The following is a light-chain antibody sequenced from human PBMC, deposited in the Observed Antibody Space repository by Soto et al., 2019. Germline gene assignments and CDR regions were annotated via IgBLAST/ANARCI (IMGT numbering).Light chain of an antibody. CDR1: QGISTY. J-gene: IGKJ5*01. CDR3: QHSYSTLRFT. V-gene: IGKV1-39*01. CDR2: AAS. Sequence: DIQMTQSPSSLSASVGDRVTITCRASQGISTYLNWYQHKSWIAPNLLMYAASTLHSGVPSRLRGSGCGTDFTPTITSLQPENFATSCDQHSYSTLRFTSGQGTRLEI.